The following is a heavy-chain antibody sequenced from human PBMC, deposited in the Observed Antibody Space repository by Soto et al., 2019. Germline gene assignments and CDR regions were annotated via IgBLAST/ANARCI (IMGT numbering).Heavy chain of an antibody. CDR2: IRSKAYGGTT. CDR1: GFTFGDYA. Sequence: GGSLRLSCTASGFTFGDYAMSWFRQAPGKGLEWVGFIRSKAYGGTTEYAASVKGRFTISRDDSKSIAYLQMNSLKTEDTAVYYCTRLDILTGYLKHDYWGQGTLVTVSS. CDR3: TRLDILTGYLKHDY. V-gene: IGHV3-49*03. J-gene: IGHJ4*02. D-gene: IGHD3-9*01.